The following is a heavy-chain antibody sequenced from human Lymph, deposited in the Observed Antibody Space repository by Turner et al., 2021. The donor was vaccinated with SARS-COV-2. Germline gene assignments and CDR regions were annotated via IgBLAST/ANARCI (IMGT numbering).Heavy chain of an antibody. CDR2: MSGSGGST. Sequence: VQLLESGGGLVQPGGSLSLSCAVSGFTFRSYAMSWVRPAPGKGREWVSTMSGSGGSTYYADSVKGRYTSSRDNSKNTLYLQMNSLRAEDTAVYYCAKNEMAMIVVVITLFDYWGQGTLVTVSS. CDR3: AKNEMAMIVVVITLFDY. V-gene: IGHV3-23*01. J-gene: IGHJ4*02. CDR1: GFTFRSYA. D-gene: IGHD3-22*01.